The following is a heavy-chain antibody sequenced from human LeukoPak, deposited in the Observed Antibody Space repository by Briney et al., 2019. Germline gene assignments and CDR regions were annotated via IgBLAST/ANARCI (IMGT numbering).Heavy chain of an antibody. CDR1: GFTFSSYA. D-gene: IGHD6-13*01. CDR3: AKPPGYSSSWFSLFDF. V-gene: IGHV3-23*01. Sequence: GGSLRLSCAASGFTFSSYAMSWVRQAPGERLEWVSGISGSGGSAYYADSVKGRFTISRDNSKNTLFLQMNSLRAEDTAVYYCAKPPGYSSSWFSLFDFWGQGTLVTVSS. J-gene: IGHJ4*02. CDR2: ISGSGGSA.